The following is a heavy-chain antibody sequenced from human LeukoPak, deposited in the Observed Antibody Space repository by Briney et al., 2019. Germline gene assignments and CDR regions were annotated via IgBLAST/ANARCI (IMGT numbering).Heavy chain of an antibody. Sequence: PSETLSLTCTVSGGSISSYYWSWIRQPPGKGLEWIGYMYYSGSTNYNPSPKSRVTISVDTSKNQFSLKLSSVTAADTAVYYCASLYSGSYDTGSFDYFNYWGQGTLVTVSS. V-gene: IGHV4-59*01. CDR2: MYYSGST. CDR3: ASLYSGSYDTGSFDYFNY. D-gene: IGHD1-26*01. J-gene: IGHJ4*02. CDR1: GGSISSYY.